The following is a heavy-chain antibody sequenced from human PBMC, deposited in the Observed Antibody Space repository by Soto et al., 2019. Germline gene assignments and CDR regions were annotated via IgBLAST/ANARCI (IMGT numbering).Heavy chain of an antibody. J-gene: IGHJ4*02. D-gene: IGHD3-3*01. V-gene: IGHV4-4*02. Sequence: SLTCAVSGGSISSSNWWSWVRQPPGKGLEWIGEIYHSGSTNYNPSLKSRVTISVDKSKNQFSLKLSSVTAADTAVYYCASGGYDFWSGYYYGLDYWGQGTLVTVSS. CDR1: GGSISSSNW. CDR2: IYHSGST. CDR3: ASGGYDFWSGYYYGLDY.